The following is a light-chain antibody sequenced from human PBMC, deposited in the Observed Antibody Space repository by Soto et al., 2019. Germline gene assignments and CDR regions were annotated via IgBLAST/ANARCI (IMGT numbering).Light chain of an antibody. J-gene: IGKJ3*01. V-gene: IGKV3-20*01. Sequence: EIVLTQSPGTLSLSPGEKATLSCRASQSISSSYLAWYQQKPGQAPRLLIYGASSRATGIPDRFSGSGSGTDFTLTISRLEPGDFAVYYCQQYGNSPFTFGPGNKVDIK. CDR1: QSISSSY. CDR3: QQYGNSPFT. CDR2: GAS.